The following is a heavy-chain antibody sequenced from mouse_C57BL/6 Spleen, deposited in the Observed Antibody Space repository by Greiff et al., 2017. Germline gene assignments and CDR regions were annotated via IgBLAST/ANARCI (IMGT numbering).Heavy chain of an antibody. CDR3: ARLEDGYYGYDAMDY. D-gene: IGHD2-3*01. Sequence: QVQLQQSGAELVRPGTSVKVSCKASGYAFTNYLIEWVKQRPGQGLEWIGVINPGSGGTNYNEKVKGKATLTADKSSSTAYMQLSSLTSEDSAVYFCARLEDGYYGYDAMDYWGQGTSVTVAS. J-gene: IGHJ4*01. CDR1: GYAFTNYL. V-gene: IGHV1-54*01. CDR2: INPGSGGT.